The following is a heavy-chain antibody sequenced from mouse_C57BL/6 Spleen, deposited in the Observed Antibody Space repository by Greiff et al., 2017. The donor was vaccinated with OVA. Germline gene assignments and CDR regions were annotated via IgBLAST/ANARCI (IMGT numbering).Heavy chain of an antibody. CDR2: IDPETGGT. J-gene: IGHJ3*01. V-gene: IGHV1-15*01. CDR1: GYTFTDYE. CDR3: TLQDWFAY. D-gene: IGHD1-1*01. Sequence: QVQLQQSGAELVRPGASVTLSCTASGYTFTDYEMHSVKQTPVHGLEWIGSIDPETGGTAYNQKFKGKVILTADKSSSTAYMEIRSLTSEDSAVYYCTLQDWFAYRGQGTLVTVAA.